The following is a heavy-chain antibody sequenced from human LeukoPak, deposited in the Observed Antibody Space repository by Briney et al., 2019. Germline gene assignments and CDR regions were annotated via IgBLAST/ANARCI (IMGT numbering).Heavy chain of an antibody. J-gene: IGHJ4*02. D-gene: IGHD3-3*01. CDR1: GFTFSSYA. CDR3: AHTIWPPYFGY. CDR2: ISGSGGST. Sequence: GGSLRLSCAVSGFTFSSYAMSWVRQSPGKGLEWVSTISGSGGSTYYADSVKGRFTISRDNSKNTLSLQMNSLRAEDSVVYYCAHTIWPPYFGYWGQGTLVTVSS. V-gene: IGHV3-23*01.